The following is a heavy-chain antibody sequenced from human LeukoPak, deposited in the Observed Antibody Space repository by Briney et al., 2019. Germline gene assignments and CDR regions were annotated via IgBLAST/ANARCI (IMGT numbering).Heavy chain of an antibody. CDR2: IIPIFGTA. D-gene: IGHD5-18*01. V-gene: IGHV1-69*13. CDR1: GGTFSSSA. CDR3: ARDRAMADY. J-gene: IGHJ4*02. Sequence: PWASVKVSCKASGGTFSSSAISWVRQAPGQGLEWMGGIIPIFGTANYAQKFQGRVTISADESTSTAYMELSSLRSEDTAVYYCARDRAMADYWGQGTLVTVSS.